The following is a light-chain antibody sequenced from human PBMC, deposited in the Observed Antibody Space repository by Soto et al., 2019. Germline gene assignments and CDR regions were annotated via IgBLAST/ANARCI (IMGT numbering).Light chain of an antibody. Sequence: EIVLTQSPGTLSLSAGERATLSCRARQSGSNNYLAWYQQKPGQAPRLLIYGASNRATGIPDRFSGSGSGTDFTLTISRLEPEDFAVYYCQQYGSSGTFGQGTKVDI. CDR2: GAS. CDR1: QSGSNNY. J-gene: IGKJ1*01. CDR3: QQYGSSGT. V-gene: IGKV3-20*01.